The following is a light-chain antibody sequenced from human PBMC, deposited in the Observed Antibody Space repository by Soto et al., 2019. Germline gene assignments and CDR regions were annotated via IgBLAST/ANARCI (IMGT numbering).Light chain of an antibody. CDR1: QSVSSSY. CDR3: QQYGSSLFT. Sequence: EIVLTQSPGTLSLSPGERATLSCRASQSVSSSYLAWYQQKPGQAPRLLIYGASSRATGIPDRFSGSGSGTDLTLTSSRLAPEDFEVYYCQQYGSSLFTFGPGTKVDIK. J-gene: IGKJ3*01. CDR2: GAS. V-gene: IGKV3-20*01.